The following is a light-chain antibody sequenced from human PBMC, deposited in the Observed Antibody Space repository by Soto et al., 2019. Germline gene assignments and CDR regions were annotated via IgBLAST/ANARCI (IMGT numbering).Light chain of an antibody. CDR1: QSVSSSY. Sequence: EVVLTQSPGTLSLSPGERATLSCRASQSVSSSYLAWYQQKPGQAPRLLIYGASSRATGIPDRFSGSASGTDFTLTISRLEPEDFAVYYCHHRSNWPETFGPGTKVDNK. CDR3: HHRSNWPET. CDR2: GAS. J-gene: IGKJ3*01. V-gene: IGKV3D-20*02.